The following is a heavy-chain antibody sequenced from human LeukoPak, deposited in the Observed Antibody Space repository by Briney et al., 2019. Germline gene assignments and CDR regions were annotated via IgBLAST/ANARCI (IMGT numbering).Heavy chain of an antibody. CDR2: ISGSGGST. CDR1: GFTFSNSA. V-gene: IGHV3-23*01. CDR3: AKSGYNRFDY. D-gene: IGHD5-24*01. J-gene: IGHJ4*02. Sequence: GGSLRLSCAASGFTFSNSAMSWVRQAPGKGLEWVSTISGSGGSTYYADSVKGRFTISRDNSKSTLYLQINSLGAEDTAVYYCAKSGYNRFDYWGQGTLVTVSS.